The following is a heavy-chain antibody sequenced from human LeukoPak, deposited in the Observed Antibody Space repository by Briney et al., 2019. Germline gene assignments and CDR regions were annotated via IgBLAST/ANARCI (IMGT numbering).Heavy chain of an antibody. J-gene: IGHJ4*02. Sequence: ASVKVSCKASGYTFTGYYMHWVRQAPGQGLEWMGWINPNSGGTNYAQKFQGRVTMTRDTSITTAYMDLSRLRSDDTAVYYCARVNSSSLDFDYWGQGTLVTVSS. D-gene: IGHD6-13*01. CDR2: INPNSGGT. V-gene: IGHV1-2*02. CDR1: GYTFTGYY. CDR3: ARVNSSSLDFDY.